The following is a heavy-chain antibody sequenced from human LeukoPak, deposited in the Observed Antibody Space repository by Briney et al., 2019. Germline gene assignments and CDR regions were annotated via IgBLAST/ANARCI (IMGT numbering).Heavy chain of an antibody. CDR3: AKGSTLRYFDWLTDWFDP. J-gene: IGHJ5*02. CDR2: ISWNSGSI. CDR1: GFTFDDYA. Sequence: GGSLRLSCAASGFTFDDYAMHWVRQAPGKGLEWVSGISWNSGSIGYADSVKGRFTISRDNAKNSLYLQMNSLRAEDTALYYCAKGSTLRYFDWLTDWFDPWGQGTLVTVSS. V-gene: IGHV3-9*01. D-gene: IGHD3-9*01.